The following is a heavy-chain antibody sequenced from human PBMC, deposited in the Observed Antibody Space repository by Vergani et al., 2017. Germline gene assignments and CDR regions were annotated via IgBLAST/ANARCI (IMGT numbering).Heavy chain of an antibody. CDR3: ARTLGTTVVTTVRGDFGY. J-gene: IGHJ4*02. CDR2: INHSGST. Sequence: QVQLQQWGAGLLKPSETLSLTCAVYGGSFSGYYWSWIRQPPGKGLEWIGEINHSGSTNYNPSLKSRVTISVDTSKNQFSLKLSSVTAADTAVYYCARTLGTTVVTTVRGDFGYWGQGTLVTGSP. V-gene: IGHV4-34*01. D-gene: IGHD4-23*01. CDR1: GGSFSGYY.